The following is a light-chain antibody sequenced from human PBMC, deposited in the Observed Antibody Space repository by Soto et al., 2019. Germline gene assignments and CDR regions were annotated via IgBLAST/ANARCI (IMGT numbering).Light chain of an antibody. CDR2: GIL. Sequence: DIQMTQSPSSLTASIGDRVTITCRASQSIGTSLNWYQQKPGKAPKLLIYGILNLQGGVPSRFSGSGSGTDFALNISSLQPEDFAVYYCQQSYSTPPTFGQGTEVEMK. J-gene: IGKJ2*01. CDR1: QSIGTS. CDR3: QQSYSTPPT. V-gene: IGKV1-39*01.